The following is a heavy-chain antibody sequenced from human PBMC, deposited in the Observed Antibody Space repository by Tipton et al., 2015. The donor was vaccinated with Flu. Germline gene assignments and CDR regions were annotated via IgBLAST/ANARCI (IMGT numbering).Heavy chain of an antibody. J-gene: IGHJ5*02. D-gene: IGHD2-15*01. V-gene: IGHV4-38-2*01. Sequence: LRLSCAVSGYSISSCYYWGWIRQPPGKGLEWIGSIYHSGSTYYNPSLKSRVTISVDTSKNQFSLKLISVTAADTAVYYCARRYCSGGSCVTGWFDPWGQGTLVTVSS. CDR2: IYHSGST. CDR3: ARRYCSGGSCVTGWFDP. CDR1: GYSISSCYY.